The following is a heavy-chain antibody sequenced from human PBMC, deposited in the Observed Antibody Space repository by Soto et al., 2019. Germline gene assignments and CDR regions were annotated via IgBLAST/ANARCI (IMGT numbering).Heavy chain of an antibody. CDR2: IYYSGST. D-gene: IGHD3-22*01. CDR1: GGSISSYY. V-gene: IGHV4-59*01. CDR3: ARDNGRENFYDSSGYWYYFDY. Sequence: SETLSLTCTVSGGSISSYYWSWIRQPPGKGLEWIGYIYYSGSTNYNPSLKSRVTISADTSKNQFSLKLSSVTAADTAVYYCARDNGRENFYDSSGYWYYFDYWGQGTLVTVSS. J-gene: IGHJ4*02.